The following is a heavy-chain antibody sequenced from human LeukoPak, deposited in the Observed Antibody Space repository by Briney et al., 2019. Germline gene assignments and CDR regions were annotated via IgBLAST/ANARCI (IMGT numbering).Heavy chain of an antibody. V-gene: IGHV3-30-3*01. CDR2: ISYDGSNK. CDR1: GFSFSRYA. CDR3: ARDTYCSSTSCSYYGEYFQH. J-gene: IGHJ1*01. D-gene: IGHD2-2*01. Sequence: GGSLRLSCAASGFSFSRYAMHWVRQAPGKGLEWVAVISYDGSNKYYADSVKGRFTISRDNSKNTLYLQMNSLRDEDTAVYYCARDTYCSSTSCSYYGEYFQHWGQGTLVTVSS.